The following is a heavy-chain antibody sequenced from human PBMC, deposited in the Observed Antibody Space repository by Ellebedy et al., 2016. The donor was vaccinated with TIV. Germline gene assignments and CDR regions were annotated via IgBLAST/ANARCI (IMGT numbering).Heavy chain of an antibody. V-gene: IGHV4-39*01. J-gene: IGHJ4*02. CDR3: ARHSGSGSYYKQTPDY. CDR1: GGSISSSSYY. D-gene: IGHD3-10*01. CDR2: IYYSGST. Sequence: SETLSLTCTVSGGSISSSSYYWGWIRQPPGKGLEWIGSIYYSGSTYYHPSLKSRVTISVDTSKNQFSLKLSSVTAADTAVYYCARHSGSGSYYKQTPDYWGQGTLVTVSS.